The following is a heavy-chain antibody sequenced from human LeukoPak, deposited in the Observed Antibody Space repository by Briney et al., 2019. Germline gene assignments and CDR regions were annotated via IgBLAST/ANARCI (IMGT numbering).Heavy chain of an antibody. CDR3: ARDRSPGWSGSYHKDAFDI. V-gene: IGHV1-2*02. D-gene: IGHD1-26*01. Sequence: ASVKVSCKASGYTFSGHYMHWVRQAPGQRLEWMGWINPNSGGTNYAQKFQGRVTMTRDTSISTAYMELSKLRSDDTAVYYCARDRSPGWSGSYHKDAFDIWGQGTMVTVSS. CDR1: GYTFSGHY. J-gene: IGHJ3*02. CDR2: INPNSGGT.